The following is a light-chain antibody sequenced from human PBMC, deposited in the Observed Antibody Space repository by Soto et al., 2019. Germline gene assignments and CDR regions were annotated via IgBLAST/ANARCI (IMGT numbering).Light chain of an antibody. CDR3: QKYSSVPV. J-gene: IGKJ3*01. V-gene: IGKV1-27*01. CDR1: QDIRNF. Sequence: DIPVTQSPTSLSASVGDRVTITCRASQDIRNFVAWYQQKPGKAPKLLIYAASTLQSGVPSRFSGSGSGTAFTLTINSLQPEDVATYSCQKYSSVPVFGPWTKVEI. CDR2: AAS.